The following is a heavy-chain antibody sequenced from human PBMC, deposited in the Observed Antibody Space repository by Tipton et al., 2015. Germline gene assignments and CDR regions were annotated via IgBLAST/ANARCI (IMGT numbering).Heavy chain of an antibody. V-gene: IGHV3-11*01. CDR3: ARGDFWSGYYHFYAMDV. D-gene: IGHD3-3*01. CDR1: GFIFSVSD. CDR2: SRGSSTFI. J-gene: IGHJ6*02. Sequence: SLRLSCAASGFIFSVSDMNWIRQAPGKGLEWISYSRGSSTFISYADSVQGRFTVSRDNAKNSLYLQMNDLTAEDTAVYYCARGDFWSGYYHFYAMDVWGQGTTVTASS.